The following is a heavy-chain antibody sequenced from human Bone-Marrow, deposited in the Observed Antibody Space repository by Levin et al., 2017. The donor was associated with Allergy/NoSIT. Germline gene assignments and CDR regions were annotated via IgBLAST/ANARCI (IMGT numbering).Heavy chain of an antibody. CDR1: GGSITSDGHY. CDR2: IYYSGST. J-gene: IGHJ4*02. CDR3: ARVGNVMVVAAYFDY. V-gene: IGHV4-31*03. Sequence: PSETLSLTCNVSGGSITSDGHYWAWIRQRPGRGLEWIGHIYYSGSTVYNPTLKSRVSISVDTSENQFSLKLTSVTAADTAMYFCARVGNVMVVAAYFDYWGQGTLVTVSS. D-gene: IGHD2-21*01.